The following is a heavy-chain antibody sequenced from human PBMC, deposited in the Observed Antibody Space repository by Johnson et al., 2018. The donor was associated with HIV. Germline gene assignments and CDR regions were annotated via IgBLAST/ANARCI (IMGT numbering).Heavy chain of an antibody. Sequence: VQLVESGGGLVQPGGSLRLSCAASGFTVSSNYMSWVRQAPGKGLEWVSVIYSGGSTYYADSVKGRFTISRDNSKNTLYLQMNSLRAEDTAVYYCARGLSSGYSGYAFDIWGQGTMVTVSS. CDR2: IYSGGST. V-gene: IGHV3-66*01. D-gene: IGHD3-22*01. J-gene: IGHJ3*02. CDR3: ARGLSSGYSGYAFDI. CDR1: GFTVSSNY.